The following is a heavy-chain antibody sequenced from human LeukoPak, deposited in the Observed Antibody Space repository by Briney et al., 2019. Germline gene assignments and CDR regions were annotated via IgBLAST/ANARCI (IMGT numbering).Heavy chain of an antibody. V-gene: IGHV3-7*01. CDR2: INLDGNKK. CDR3: VRTGSYFSN. D-gene: IGHD1-26*01. Sequence: GGALRLPGAASRFILSSHWMSWVRQAPGKGLEGVADINLDGNKKNYVDSVKGRFTISRDNAKNSLYVQMNSLRGDDTAIYYGVRTGSYFSNWGQGTLVTVSS. J-gene: IGHJ4*02. CDR1: RFILSSHW.